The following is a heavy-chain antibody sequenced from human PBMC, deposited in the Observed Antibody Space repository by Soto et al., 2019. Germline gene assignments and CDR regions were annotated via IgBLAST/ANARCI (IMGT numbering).Heavy chain of an antibody. CDR1: GFTFSSYT. J-gene: IGHJ5*02. Sequence: EVQLVESGGGLVKPGDSLRLSCAVSGFTFSSYTMTWVRQAPGKGLEWVSPISSSSSYMYYADSLKGRFTISRDNAKNSLYLQMNCLRAEDTAVYYCARLPTDSWGQGTLFTVSS. CDR2: ISSSSSYM. D-gene: IGHD2-21*01. CDR3: ARLPTDS. V-gene: IGHV3-21*01.